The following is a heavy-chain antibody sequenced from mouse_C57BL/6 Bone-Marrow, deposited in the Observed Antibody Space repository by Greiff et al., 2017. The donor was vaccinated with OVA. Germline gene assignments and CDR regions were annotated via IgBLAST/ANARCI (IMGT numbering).Heavy chain of an antibody. J-gene: IGHJ2*01. V-gene: IGHV1-18*01. D-gene: IGHD1-1*01. CDR1: GYTFTDYN. CDR3: ARGIYYYGSSLFDY. CDR2: INPNNGGT. Sequence: VQLQQSGPELVKPGASVKIPCKASGYTFTDYNMDWVKQSHGKSLEWIGDINPNNGGTIYNQKFKGKATLTVDKSSRTAYMELRSLTSEDTAVYYCARGIYYYGSSLFDYWGQGTTLTVSS.